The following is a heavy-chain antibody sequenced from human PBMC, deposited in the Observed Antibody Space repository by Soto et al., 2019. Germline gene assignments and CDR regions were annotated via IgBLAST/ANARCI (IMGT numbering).Heavy chain of an antibody. CDR1: GGSFSGYY. Sequence: QVQLQQWGAGLLKPSETLSLTCAVYGGSFSGYYWSWIRQPPGKGLEWIGEINHRGSTNYNPSLKSRVTISVDTSKNQFSLKLSSVTAADTAVYYCARDRPRGGAAAGHNWFDPWGQGTLVTVSS. J-gene: IGHJ5*02. V-gene: IGHV4-34*01. CDR2: INHRGST. D-gene: IGHD6-13*01. CDR3: ARDRPRGGAAAGHNWFDP.